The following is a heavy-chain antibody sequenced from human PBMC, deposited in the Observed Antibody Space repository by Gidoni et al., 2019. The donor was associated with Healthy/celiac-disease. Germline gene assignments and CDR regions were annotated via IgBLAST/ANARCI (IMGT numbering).Heavy chain of an antibody. V-gene: IGHV1-46*01. D-gene: IGHD2-15*01. CDR3: ARDRVYCSGGSCSLPDY. CDR1: GYTFTSYY. J-gene: IGHJ4*02. CDR2: INPSGGST. Sequence: QVQLVQSGAEVKKPGASVTVSCKASGYTFTSYYMHWVRQAPGQGLEWMGIINPSGGSTSYAQKFQGRVTMTRDTSTSTVYMELSSLRSEDTAVYYCARDRVYCSGGSCSLPDYWGQGTLVTVSS.